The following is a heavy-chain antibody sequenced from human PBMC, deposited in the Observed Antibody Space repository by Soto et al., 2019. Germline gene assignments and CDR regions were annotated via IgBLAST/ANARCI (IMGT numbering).Heavy chain of an antibody. J-gene: IGHJ5*02. CDR1: GGSISSYY. Sequence: SETLSLTCTVSGGSISSYYWSWIRQPAGKGLEWIGRIYTSGSTNYNPSLRSRVTMSVDKSKNKFSQKLSSVTAADTAVYYCARISNTIVGVNSVPGWFDPWWQGIRGTVSS. V-gene: IGHV4-4*07. D-gene: IGHD2-15*01. CDR2: IYTSGST. CDR3: ARISNTIVGVNSVPGWFDP.